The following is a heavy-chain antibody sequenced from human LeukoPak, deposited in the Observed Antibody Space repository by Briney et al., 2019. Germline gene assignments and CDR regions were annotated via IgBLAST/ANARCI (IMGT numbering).Heavy chain of an antibody. CDR2: FDPEDGET. CDR1: GYTLTELS. V-gene: IGHV1-24*01. J-gene: IGHJ3*02. CDR3: ARASSGWYTSGSSDI. Sequence: ASVKVSCKVSGYTLTELSMHWVRQAPGKGLEWMGGFDPEDGETIYAQKFQGRVTMTEDTSTDTAYMELSSLRSEDTAVYYCARASSGWYTSGSSDIWGQGTMVTVSS. D-gene: IGHD6-19*01.